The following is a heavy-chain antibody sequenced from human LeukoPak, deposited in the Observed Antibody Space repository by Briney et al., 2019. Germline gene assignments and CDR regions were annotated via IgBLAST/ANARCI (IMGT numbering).Heavy chain of an antibody. CDR1: GFTFSSYT. CDR3: AREYISGWYDY. D-gene: IGHD6-19*01. Sequence: GGSLRLSCAASGFTFSSYTIHWGRPAPGKGLEWVAVISYDERNIYYADSVKGRFTISRDNFKNTLYLQMNSLRAEDTAVYYCAREYISGWYDYWGQGTLVTVSS. V-gene: IGHV3-30*04. CDR2: ISYDERNI. J-gene: IGHJ4*02.